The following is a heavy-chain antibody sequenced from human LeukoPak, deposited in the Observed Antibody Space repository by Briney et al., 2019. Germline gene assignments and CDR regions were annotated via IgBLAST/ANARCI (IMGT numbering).Heavy chain of an antibody. CDR1: GYTFTSYD. CDR3: ARGAYYDILTGYYHY. CDR2: MNPNSGNT. Sequence: ASAKVSCKASGYTFTSYDINWVRQATGQGLEWMGWMNPNSGNTGYAQKFQGRVTMTRNTSISTAYMELSSLRSEDTAVYYCARGAYYDILTGYYHYWGQGTLVTVSS. D-gene: IGHD3-9*01. V-gene: IGHV1-8*01. J-gene: IGHJ4*02.